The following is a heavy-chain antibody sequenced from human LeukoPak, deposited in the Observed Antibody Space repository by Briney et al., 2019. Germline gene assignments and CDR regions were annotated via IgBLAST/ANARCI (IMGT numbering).Heavy chain of an antibody. CDR1: GGSFSDYY. CDR2: IYHSGST. D-gene: IGHD6-6*01. Sequence: SETLSLTCAVYGGSFSDYYWSWIRQPPGKGLEWIGEIYHSGSTNYNPSLKSRVTISVDKSKNQFSLKLSSVTAADTAVYYCARSPGSSSFFDYWGQGTLVTVSS. CDR3: ARSPGSSSFFDY. J-gene: IGHJ4*02. V-gene: IGHV4-34*01.